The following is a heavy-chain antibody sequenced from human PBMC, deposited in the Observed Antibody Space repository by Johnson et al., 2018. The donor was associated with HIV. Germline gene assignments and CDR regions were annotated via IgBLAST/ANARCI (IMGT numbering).Heavy chain of an antibody. Sequence: EVQLVESGGGLVQPGGSLRLSCAASGFTVSSNYMSWVRQAPGKGLEWVANIKQDGSEKYYVDSVKGRFTISRDNAKNSLYLQMNSLRAEDTAMYYCARETRDDAFEIWGQGTLVIVSS. J-gene: IGHJ3*02. CDR2: IKQDGSEK. V-gene: IGHV3-7*05. CDR1: GFTVSSNY. D-gene: IGHD2-2*01. CDR3: ARETRDDAFEI.